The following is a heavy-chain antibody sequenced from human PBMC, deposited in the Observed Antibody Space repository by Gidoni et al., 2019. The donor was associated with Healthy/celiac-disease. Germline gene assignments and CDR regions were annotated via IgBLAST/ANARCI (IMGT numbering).Heavy chain of an antibody. CDR1: GFSPSNARMG. Sequence: QVTLKESGPLLGHPTETLTLTCTVSGFSPSNARMGVSWIRQPPGKALEWLAHMFSTAEKSHTTSLKSRLPISKYTSKRQVVLTMTNMDPVDTATYYCARIGVFGVVTSWFDPWGQGTLVTVSS. CDR3: ARIGVFGVVTSWFDP. J-gene: IGHJ5*02. CDR2: MFSTAEK. D-gene: IGHD3-3*01. V-gene: IGHV2-26*01.